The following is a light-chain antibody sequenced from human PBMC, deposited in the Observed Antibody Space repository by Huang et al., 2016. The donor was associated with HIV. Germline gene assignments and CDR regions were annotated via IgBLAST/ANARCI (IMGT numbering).Light chain of an antibody. V-gene: IGKV3-15*01. CDR1: QSVSIN. CDR2: AAS. J-gene: IGKJ2*01. CDR3: QQYDTRYT. Sequence: EIVMTQSPATLSVSPGERATLSCRASQSVSINLAWYQHKPGQAPRVLIYAASTRATGIPVRCRGSGSGTEFTLTISSLQSEDFAVYYCQQYDTRYTFGQGTKLEI.